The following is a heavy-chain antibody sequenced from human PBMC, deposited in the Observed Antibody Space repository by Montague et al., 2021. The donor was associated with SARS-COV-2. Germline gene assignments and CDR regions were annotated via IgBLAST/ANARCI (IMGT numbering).Heavy chain of an antibody. J-gene: IGHJ5*02. CDR2: ISGSSSYI. CDR3: ARDLPSFFLGIAVAGPFDP. D-gene: IGHD6-19*01. CDR1: GFTFSSYY. Sequence: SLILSCAASGFTFSSYYINWVRQAPGKGLEWVSSISGSSSYIYYXDSVKGRFTISRDNAKNSLYLQMNSLRAEDTAVYYCARDLPSFFLGIAVAGPFDPWGQGTLVTVSS. V-gene: IGHV3-21*01.